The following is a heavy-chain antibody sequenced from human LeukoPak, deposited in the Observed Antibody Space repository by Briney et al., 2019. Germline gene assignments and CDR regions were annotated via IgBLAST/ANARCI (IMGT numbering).Heavy chain of an antibody. CDR1: GFTFSSYW. V-gene: IGHV3-7*01. J-gene: IGHJ4*02. Sequence: PGESLRLSCAASGFTFSSYWMSWVRQAPGKGLEWVASIKQDGSEKYYVDSVKGRFTISRDNAKNSLYLQMNSLRAEDTAVYYCARVGGRYSPIGYWGQGTLVTLSS. D-gene: IGHD5-18*01. CDR3: ARVGGRYSPIGY. CDR2: IKQDGSEK.